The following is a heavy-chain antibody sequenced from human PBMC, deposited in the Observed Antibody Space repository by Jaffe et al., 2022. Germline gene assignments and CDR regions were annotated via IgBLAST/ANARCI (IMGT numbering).Heavy chain of an antibody. CDR1: GFTFSSYA. V-gene: IGHV3-23*01. CDR3: AKTNIVVVVAAQFDWFDP. J-gene: IGHJ5*02. D-gene: IGHD2-15*01. Sequence: EVQLLESGGGLVQPGGSLRLSCAASGFTFSSYAMNWVRQAPGKGLEWVSVISGSGGSTYYADSVKGRFTISRDNSKNTLYLQMNSLRAEDTAVYYCAKTNIVVVVAAQFDWFDPWGQGTLVTVSS. CDR2: ISGSGGST.